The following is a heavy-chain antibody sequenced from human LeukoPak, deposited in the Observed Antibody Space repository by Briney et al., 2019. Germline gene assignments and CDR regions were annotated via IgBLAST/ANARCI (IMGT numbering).Heavy chain of an antibody. CDR2: IYTSGST. CDR1: GGSISSYY. J-gene: IGHJ4*02. CDR3: AREGYGSGSYYNFLDY. Sequence: SETLSLTCTVSGGSISSYYWSWIRQPAGKGLEWIGRIYTSGSTNYNPSLKSRVTMSVDTSKNQFSLKLSSVTAADTAVYYCAREGYGSGSYYNFLDYWGQGTLVTVSS. V-gene: IGHV4-4*07. D-gene: IGHD3-10*01.